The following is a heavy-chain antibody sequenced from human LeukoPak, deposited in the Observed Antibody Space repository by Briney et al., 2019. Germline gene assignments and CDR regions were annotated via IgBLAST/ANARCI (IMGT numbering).Heavy chain of an antibody. Sequence: GGSLRLSCAASGFTFSRYAMSWVRQAPGKGLEWVSAISGSGIITYYADSVKGRFTISRDNSKDTLYLQMNSLRAEDTAIYFCAILTTHSSSSQFDYWGQGTLVTVSS. J-gene: IGHJ4*02. CDR3: AILTTHSSSSQFDY. CDR2: ISGSGIIT. V-gene: IGHV3-23*01. D-gene: IGHD6-6*01. CDR1: GFTFSRYA.